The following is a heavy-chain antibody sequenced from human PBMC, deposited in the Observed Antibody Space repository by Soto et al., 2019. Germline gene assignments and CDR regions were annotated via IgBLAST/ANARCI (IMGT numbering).Heavy chain of an antibody. V-gene: IGHV1-2*02. Sequence: ASVKVSCKASGGTFSSYAISWVRQAPGQGLEWMGWINPNSGGTNYAQKFQGRVTMTRDTSISTAYMELSRLRSDDTAVYYCARGSGYDDSSGYSPDDFEIWGQGTMVTVSS. CDR2: INPNSGGT. D-gene: IGHD3-22*01. J-gene: IGHJ3*02. CDR3: ARGSGYDDSSGYSPDDFEI. CDR1: GGTFSSYA.